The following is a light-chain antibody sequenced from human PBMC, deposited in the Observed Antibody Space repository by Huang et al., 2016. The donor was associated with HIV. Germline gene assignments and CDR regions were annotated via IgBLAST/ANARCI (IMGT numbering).Light chain of an antibody. J-gene: IGKJ3*01. V-gene: IGKV1-9*01. CDR1: HDINTY. CDR2: DAS. Sequence: QLTQSPSSLSASIGDRVTIACRASHDINTYLAWYQQKPGRAPKLLIYDASTLQTGVPPRFRGFGSGTAFSLTITSLQPDDFAVYYCQQLSAYPLSFGPGTTVD. CDR3: QQLSAYPLS.